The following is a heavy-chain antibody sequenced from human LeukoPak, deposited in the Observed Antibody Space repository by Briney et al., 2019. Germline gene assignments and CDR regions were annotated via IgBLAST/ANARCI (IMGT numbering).Heavy chain of an antibody. D-gene: IGHD4-23*01. CDR3: ANLLRWEPY. CDR1: GFSVSETY. V-gene: IGHV3-66*02. Sequence: GGSLRLSCAASGFSVSETYMTWVRQAPGKGLEWVSVIYRGGGTYYADSVKGRFAISRDNSKNTLYLQMNSLRAEDTAVYYCANLLRWEPYWGQGTLVTVSS. J-gene: IGHJ4*02. CDR2: IYRGGGT.